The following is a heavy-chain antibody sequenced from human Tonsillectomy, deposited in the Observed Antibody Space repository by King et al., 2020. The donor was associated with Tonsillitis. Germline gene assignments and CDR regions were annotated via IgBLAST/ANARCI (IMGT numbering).Heavy chain of an antibody. Sequence: VQLVESGGGVVQPGGSLRLSCTASGFTFSSYGMHWVRQAPGKGLEGVADIWYDGRNKYYADSVKGRFTISRDNSKNTLYLQMNSLRADDTAVYYCARYESSGYSEKLYFDYWGQGTLVTVSS. CDR3: ARYESSGYSEKLYFDY. CDR1: GFTFSSYG. D-gene: IGHD3-22*01. CDR2: IWYDGRNK. J-gene: IGHJ4*02. V-gene: IGHV3-33*01.